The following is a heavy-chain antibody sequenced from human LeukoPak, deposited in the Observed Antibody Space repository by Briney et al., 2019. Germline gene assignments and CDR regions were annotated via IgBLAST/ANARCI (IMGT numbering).Heavy chain of an antibody. CDR3: ARESVHGAFDI. Sequence: GGSLRLSRAASGFTFDDYAMYWVRQAPGKGLEWVSGISWNSGSIGYADSVKGRFTISRDNAKNSLYLQMNSLRAEDTALYYCARESVHGAFDIWGQGTMVTVSS. CDR2: ISWNSGSI. CDR1: GFTFDDYA. V-gene: IGHV3-9*01. J-gene: IGHJ3*02.